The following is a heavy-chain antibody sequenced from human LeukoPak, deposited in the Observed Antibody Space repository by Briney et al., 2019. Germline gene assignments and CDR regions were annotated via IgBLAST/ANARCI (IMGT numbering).Heavy chain of an antibody. V-gene: IGHV3-23*01. CDR2: ISGSGGNT. D-gene: IGHD2-21*01. Sequence: PGESLRLSCAASGFTFSSYAVSWVRQAPGKGLEWVSGISGSGGNTFYADSVKGRFTISRDNSKNTLYLQMNSLRAEDTAVYYCAKENGAAVISHFDYWGQGTLVTVSS. J-gene: IGHJ4*02. CDR3: AKENGAAVISHFDY. CDR1: GFTFSSYA.